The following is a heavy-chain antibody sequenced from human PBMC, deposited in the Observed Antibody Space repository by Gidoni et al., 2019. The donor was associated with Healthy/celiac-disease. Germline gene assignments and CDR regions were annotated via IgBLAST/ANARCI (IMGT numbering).Heavy chain of an antibody. Sequence: QVQLQESGPGLAKPSETLSLTCTVSGGSISRSYWSWIRQPPGKGLEWIGYIYYSGSTNYNPSLKSRVTISVDTSKNQFSLKLSSVTAADTAVYYCARVRGYCSSTSCYSPMDVWGQGTTVTVSS. J-gene: IGHJ6*02. CDR2: IYYSGST. V-gene: IGHV4-59*01. CDR3: ARVRGYCSSTSCYSPMDV. D-gene: IGHD2-2*01. CDR1: GGSISRSY.